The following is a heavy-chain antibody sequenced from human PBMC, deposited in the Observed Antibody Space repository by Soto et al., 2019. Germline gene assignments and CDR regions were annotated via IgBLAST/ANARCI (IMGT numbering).Heavy chain of an antibody. V-gene: IGHV3-33*01. J-gene: IGHJ4*02. CDR3: ARDQWELLQWDFDY. Sequence: SLRLSCAASGFTFSSYGMHWVRQAPGKGLEWVAVIWYDGSNKYYADSVKGRFTISRDNSKNTLYLQMNSLRAEDTAVYYCARDQWELLQWDFDYWGPGTLVTVSS. D-gene: IGHD1-26*01. CDR1: GFTFSSYG. CDR2: IWYDGSNK.